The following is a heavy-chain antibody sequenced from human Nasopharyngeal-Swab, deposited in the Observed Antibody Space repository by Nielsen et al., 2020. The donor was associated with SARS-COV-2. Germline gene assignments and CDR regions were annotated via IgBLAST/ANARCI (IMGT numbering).Heavy chain of an antibody. J-gene: IGHJ3*02. CDR3: ARSYDSSGHYYDAFDI. CDR1: GFTFSDYY. Sequence: GGSLRLSCAASGFTFSDYYMSWIRQAPGKGLEWVSYISSSGSTIYYADSVKGRFTISRDNAKNSLYLQMNSLRAEDTAVYYCARSYDSSGHYYDAFDIWGRGTMVTVSS. D-gene: IGHD3-22*01. V-gene: IGHV3-11*04. CDR2: ISSSGSTI.